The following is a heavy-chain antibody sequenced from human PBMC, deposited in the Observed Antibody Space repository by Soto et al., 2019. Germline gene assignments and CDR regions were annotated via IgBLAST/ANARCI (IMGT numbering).Heavy chain of an antibody. J-gene: IGHJ3*02. CDR3: ARGSSFRGDFDI. CDR1: GGSVISSSW. D-gene: IGHD2-21*01. CDR2: IYHAGSP. V-gene: IGHV4-4*02. Sequence: SETLSLTCGVSGGSVISSSWWTWLRQSPGKGLEWIGEIYHAGSPNYNPSFQSRVIISLDKSKNNFSLRLTSVTAADAAIYYCARGSSFRGDFDIWGQGTTVTVSS.